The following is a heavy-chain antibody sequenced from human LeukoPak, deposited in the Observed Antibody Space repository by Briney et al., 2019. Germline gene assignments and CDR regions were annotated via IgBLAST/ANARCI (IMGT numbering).Heavy chain of an antibody. J-gene: IGHJ6*02. V-gene: IGHV3-7*01. CDR1: TFTFSNYW. CDR3: ARAQSGHCSSTSCYDYGMDV. CDR2: INQNGSEK. D-gene: IGHD2-2*01. Sequence: GGFLRLSCAASTFTFSNYWMSWVRQAPGKGLEWVANINQNGSEKYYADSVKGRFTFSRDNAKNSLYLQMNCLRAEDTAVYYCARAQSGHCSSTSCYDYGMDVWGQGTTVTVSS.